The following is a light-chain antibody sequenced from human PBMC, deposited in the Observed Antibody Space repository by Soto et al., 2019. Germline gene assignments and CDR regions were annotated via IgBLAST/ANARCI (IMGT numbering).Light chain of an antibody. V-gene: IGKV3D-20*02. CDR1: QSVSSSY. J-gene: IGKJ5*01. Sequence: EILLTQSPGTLSLSPGESATFSCRASQSVSSSYIAWYQQKPGQARRLLIYGASRRATGIPDRFSGSGCGKDFTLTLSRLEPEEFEVYVGQQRNNWPITFGQGTRLEIK. CDR2: GAS. CDR3: QQRNNWPIT.